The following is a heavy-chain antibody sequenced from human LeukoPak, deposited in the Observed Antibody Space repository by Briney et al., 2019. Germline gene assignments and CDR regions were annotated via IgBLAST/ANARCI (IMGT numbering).Heavy chain of an antibody. CDR1: GFTFSSYG. D-gene: IGHD7-27*01. V-gene: IGHV3-33*01. CDR3: ARGSLTGDRYYYYGMDV. J-gene: IGHJ6*02. CDR2: IWYDGSNK. Sequence: GRSLRLSCAASGFTFSSYGMHWVRQAPGKRLEWVAVIWYDGSNKYYADSVKGRFTISRDNSKNTLYLQMNSLRAEDTAVYYCARGSLTGDRYYYYGMDVWGQGTTVTVSS.